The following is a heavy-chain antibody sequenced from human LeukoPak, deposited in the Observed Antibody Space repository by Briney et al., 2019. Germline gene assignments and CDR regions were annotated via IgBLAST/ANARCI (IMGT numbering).Heavy chain of an antibody. Sequence: ASVTVSCKASGGTFTSYYMHWVRQAPGQGLEWMGIINPNGGSTSYAQKLQGRVTMTTDTSTSTAYMELRSLRSDDTAVYYCAREGGYSSSWYGNLFGSAPSTFDYWGQGTLVTVSS. CDR2: INPNGGST. CDR3: AREGGYSSSWYGNLFGSAPSTFDY. J-gene: IGHJ4*02. D-gene: IGHD6-13*01. V-gene: IGHV1-46*01. CDR1: GGTFTSYY.